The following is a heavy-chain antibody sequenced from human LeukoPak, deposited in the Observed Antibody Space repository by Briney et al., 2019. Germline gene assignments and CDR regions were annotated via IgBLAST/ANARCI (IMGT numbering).Heavy chain of an antibody. D-gene: IGHD6-13*01. Sequence: GGSLRLSCTASGFTFGDYVMSWVRQAPGKGLEWVGFIRSKPYGGTTEYAASVKGRFIISRDDSKTIAYLQMNSLKSEDTAVYYCTTGSATGTGSGYWGQGTLVSVSS. V-gene: IGHV3-49*04. CDR3: TTGSATGTGSGY. CDR1: GFTFGDYV. J-gene: IGHJ4*02. CDR2: IRSKPYGGTT.